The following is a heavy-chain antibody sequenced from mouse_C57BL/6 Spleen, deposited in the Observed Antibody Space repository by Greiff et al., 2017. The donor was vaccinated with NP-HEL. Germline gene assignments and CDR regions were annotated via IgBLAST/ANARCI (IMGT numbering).Heavy chain of an antibody. CDR1: GFNIKNTY. V-gene: IGHV14-3*01. CDR3: AEGRIYDGYQGAMDY. D-gene: IGHD2-3*01. J-gene: IGHJ4*01. CDR2: IDPANGNT. Sequence: EVQLQQSVAELVRPGASVKLSCTASGFNIKNTYMHWVKQRPEQGLEWIGRIDPANGNTKYAPKFQGKATITADTSSNTAYLQLSSLTSEDTAIYCWAEGRIYDGYQGAMDYWGQGTSVTVSS.